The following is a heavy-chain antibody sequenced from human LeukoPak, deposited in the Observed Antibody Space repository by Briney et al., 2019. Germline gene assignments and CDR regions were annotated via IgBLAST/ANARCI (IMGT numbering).Heavy chain of an antibody. CDR3: ARAVISADYDILTGYYKIKSVDP. Sequence: SETLSLTCTVSGGSISSSSYYWGWIRQPPGKGLEWIGYIYYSGSTNYNPSLKSRVTISVDTSKNQFSLKLSSVTAADTAVYYCARAVISADYDILTGYYKIKSVDPWGQGTLVTVSS. CDR2: IYYSGST. J-gene: IGHJ5*02. CDR1: GGSISSSSYY. V-gene: IGHV4-61*05. D-gene: IGHD3-9*01.